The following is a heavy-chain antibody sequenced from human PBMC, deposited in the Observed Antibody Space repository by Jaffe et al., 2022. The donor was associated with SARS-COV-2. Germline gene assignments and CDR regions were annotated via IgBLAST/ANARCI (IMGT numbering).Heavy chain of an antibody. V-gene: IGHV1-2*06. J-gene: IGHJ5*02. D-gene: IGHD1-26*01. CDR2: INPNSGGT. Sequence: QVQLVQSGAEVKKPGASVKVSCKASGYTFTGYYMHWVRQAPGQGLEWMGRINPNSGGTNYAQKFQGRVTMTRDTSISTAYMELSRLRSDDTAVYYCARQSVGGSYVGDWFDPWGQGTLVTVSS. CDR3: ARQSVGGSYVGDWFDP. CDR1: GYTFTGYY.